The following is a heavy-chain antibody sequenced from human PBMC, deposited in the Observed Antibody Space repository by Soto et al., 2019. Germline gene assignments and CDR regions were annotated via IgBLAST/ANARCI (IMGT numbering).Heavy chain of an antibody. CDR1: GGTFSIYA. Sequence: QVQLVQSGAEVKKPXXXVKVSCKASGGTFSIYAVSWVRQAPGQGLEWMGGIIPIIGTRNYAQRFQGRITITGDESTSTAYMELSSLKSEDTAVYYCARDLGSGYDPGDYWGQGTLVTVSS. J-gene: IGHJ4*02. D-gene: IGHD5-12*01. CDR3: ARDLGSGYDPGDY. CDR2: IIPIIGTR. V-gene: IGHV1-69*12.